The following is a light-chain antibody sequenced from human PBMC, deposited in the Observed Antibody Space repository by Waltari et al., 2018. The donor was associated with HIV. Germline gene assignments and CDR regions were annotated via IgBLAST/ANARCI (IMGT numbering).Light chain of an antibody. CDR2: DVS. Sequence: QSALTQPASVSGSPGQSITISCTGTSSDVGGYNYVSWYQQQPGKAPKLMIYDVSKRPSVVSNRFSGSKSGNTASLTISGLQAEDEADYSCSAYTSSSTLVFGGGTKLTVL. J-gene: IGLJ3*02. V-gene: IGLV2-14*01. CDR3: SAYTSSSTLV. CDR1: SSDVGGYNY.